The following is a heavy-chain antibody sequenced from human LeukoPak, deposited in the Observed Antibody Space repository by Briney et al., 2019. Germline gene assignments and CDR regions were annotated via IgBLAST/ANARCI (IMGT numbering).Heavy chain of an antibody. V-gene: IGHV3-23*01. CDR1: GFTFSSYA. CDR2: ISGSGSST. J-gene: IGHJ4*02. Sequence: GGSLRLSCAASGFTFSSYAMSWVRQAPGKGLEWVSAISGSGSSTYYADSVKGRFTISRDNAKNSLYLQMNSLRAEDTAVYYCARDKGYGSGNFWSVDYWGQGTLVTVSS. D-gene: IGHD3-10*01. CDR3: ARDKGYGSGNFWSVDY.